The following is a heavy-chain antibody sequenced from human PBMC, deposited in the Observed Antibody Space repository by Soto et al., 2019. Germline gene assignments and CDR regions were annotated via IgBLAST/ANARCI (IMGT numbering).Heavy chain of an antibody. CDR2: IIPILGIA. CDR3: ARYSVGTKIYN. V-gene: IGHV1-69*02. J-gene: IGHJ4*02. D-gene: IGHD5-12*01. CDR1: GSTFSSYT. Sequence: ASVKVSSQASGSTFSSYTISWVRQAPGQGLEWMGRIIPILGIANYAQKFQGRVTITADKSTSTAYMELSSLRSEDAPVYYCARYSVGTKIYNWGQGPLVTLSS.